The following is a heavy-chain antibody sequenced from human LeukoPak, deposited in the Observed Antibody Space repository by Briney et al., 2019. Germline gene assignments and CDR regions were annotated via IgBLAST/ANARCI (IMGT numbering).Heavy chain of an antibody. Sequence: GGSLRLSCAASGFTFSSYAMHWVRQAPGKGLEWVAVIPYDGSNKYYADSVKGRFTISRDNSKNTLYLQMNSLRAEDTAVYYCARDQVSSSWYISELFDYWGQGTLVTVSS. D-gene: IGHD6-13*01. CDR1: GFTFSSYA. CDR2: IPYDGSNK. J-gene: IGHJ4*02. V-gene: IGHV3-30-3*01. CDR3: ARDQVSSSWYISELFDY.